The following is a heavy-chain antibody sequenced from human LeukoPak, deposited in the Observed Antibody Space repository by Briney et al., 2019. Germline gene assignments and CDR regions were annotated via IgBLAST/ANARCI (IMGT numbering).Heavy chain of an antibody. Sequence: ASVKVSCKASGYTFTSYGISWMRQAPGQGLEWMGWISAYNGNTNYAQKLQGRVTMTTDTSTSTAYMELRSLRSDDTAVYYCAREHGLGYCSGGSCYSILGAFDIWGQGTMVTVSS. J-gene: IGHJ3*02. CDR1: GYTFTSYG. V-gene: IGHV1-18*01. D-gene: IGHD2-15*01. CDR3: AREHGLGYCSGGSCYSILGAFDI. CDR2: ISAYNGNT.